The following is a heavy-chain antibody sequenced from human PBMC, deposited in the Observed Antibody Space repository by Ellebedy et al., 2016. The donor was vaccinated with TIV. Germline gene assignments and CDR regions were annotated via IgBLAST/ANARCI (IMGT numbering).Heavy chain of an antibody. V-gene: IGHV3-33*01. CDR3: ARQPSGDFGSAI. CDR1: GFNFRNFG. J-gene: IGHJ4*02. D-gene: IGHD3-10*01. Sequence: GESLKISCAASGFNFRNFGMHWVRQAPGKGLEWVALIWFDGSNKVYADSIRGRVTVSRDNSKTTLYLEMNNLSAEDTAAYYCARQPSGDFGSAIWGQGTLVTVSS. CDR2: IWFDGSNK.